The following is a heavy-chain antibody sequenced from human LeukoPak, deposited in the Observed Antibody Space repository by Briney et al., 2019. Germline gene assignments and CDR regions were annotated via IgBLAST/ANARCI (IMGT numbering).Heavy chain of an antibody. Sequence: GGSLRLSCAASGFTFSSYWMHWVRQAPGKGLVWVSRINSDGSSTSYADSVKGRFTIFRDNAKNTLYLQMNSLRAEDTAVYYCARDPVTYYYYYMDVWGKGTTVTVSS. D-gene: IGHD4-17*01. J-gene: IGHJ6*03. CDR2: INSDGSST. V-gene: IGHV3-74*01. CDR1: GFTFSSYW. CDR3: ARDPVTYYYYYMDV.